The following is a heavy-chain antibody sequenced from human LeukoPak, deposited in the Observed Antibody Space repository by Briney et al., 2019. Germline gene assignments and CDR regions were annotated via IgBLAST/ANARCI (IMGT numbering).Heavy chain of an antibody. J-gene: IGHJ5*02. Sequence: KPSQTLSLTCTVSGGSISSGGYYWSWIRRHPGKGLEWIGYIYYSGSTYYNPSLKSRVTITVDTSKNQFSLKLSSVTAADTAVYYCAREPGELGYCSSTSCYLDNNWFDPWGQGTLVTVSS. CDR2: IYYSGST. D-gene: IGHD2-2*01. CDR3: AREPGELGYCSSTSCYLDNNWFDP. CDR1: GGSISSGGYY. V-gene: IGHV4-31*03.